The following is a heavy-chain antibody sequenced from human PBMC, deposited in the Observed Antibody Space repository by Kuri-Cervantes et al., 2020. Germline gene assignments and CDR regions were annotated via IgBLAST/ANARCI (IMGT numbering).Heavy chain of an antibody. Sequence: SETLSLTCTVSGGSISSGGYYWSWIRQHPGKGLEWIGYIYYSGSTYYNPSLKSRVTISVDTSKNQFSLKLSSVTAADTAVYYCARGSYNWNDVTNAFDIWGQGTMVTVSS. D-gene: IGHD1-1*01. CDR1: GGSISSGGYY. CDR3: ARGSYNWNDVTNAFDI. V-gene: IGHV4-31*03. J-gene: IGHJ3*02. CDR2: IYYSGST.